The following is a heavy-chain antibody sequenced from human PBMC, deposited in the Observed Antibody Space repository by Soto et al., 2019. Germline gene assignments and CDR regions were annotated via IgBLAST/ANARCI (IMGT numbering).Heavy chain of an antibody. CDR3: AREAGYQETIGQQLPGC. CDR2: IYSGGST. CDR1: GFTASSNY. Sequence: PGGSLRLSCAASGFTASSNYMSWVRQAPGKGLEWVSVIYSGGSTYYADSVKGRFTISRDNSKNTLYLQMNSLRAEDTAVYYCAREAGYQETIGQQLPGCWGQGIMVTVAS. J-gene: IGHJ4*02. V-gene: IGHV3-66*01. D-gene: IGHD6-13*01.